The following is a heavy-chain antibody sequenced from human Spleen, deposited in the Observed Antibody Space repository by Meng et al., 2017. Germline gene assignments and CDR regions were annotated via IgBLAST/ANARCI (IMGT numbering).Heavy chain of an antibody. Sequence: QVQLQQWGAGLLKPSETLSLTCAVYGGSFSGYYWSWIRQPPGKGLEWIGEINHSGSTNYNPSLKSRVTISVDTSKNQFSLRLSSVTPADTAMYYCASGSGSGWYYFDNWGQGTLVTVSS. V-gene: IGHV4-34*01. D-gene: IGHD6-19*01. J-gene: IGHJ4*02. CDR3: ASGSGSGWYYFDN. CDR1: GGSFSGYY. CDR2: INHSGST.